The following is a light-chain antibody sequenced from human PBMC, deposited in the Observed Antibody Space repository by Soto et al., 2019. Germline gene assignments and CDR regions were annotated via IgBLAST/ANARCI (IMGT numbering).Light chain of an antibody. J-gene: IGKJ1*01. CDR3: EQYNDWLST. V-gene: IGKV3-15*01. CDR2: GVS. Sequence: EPMLTQSPATLSASQGERVTLSCSATQSVTYNLAWYQQKPGQAPRLLIYGVSTRANGIPARFSGTGSGTEFTLTVTALQSEDFAVYYCEQYNDWLSTFGQGTKVVIK. CDR1: QSVTYN.